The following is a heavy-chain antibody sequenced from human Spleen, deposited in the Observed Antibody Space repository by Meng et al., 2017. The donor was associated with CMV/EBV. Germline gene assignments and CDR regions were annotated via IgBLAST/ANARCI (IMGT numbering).Heavy chain of an antibody. CDR1: D. D-gene: IGHD3-22*01. J-gene: IGHJ4*02. CDR3: ARRASIYYDSGGYYESGYYFDC. CDR2: INPNSGGT. Sequence: DIYWVRQAPGQGLEWMGWINPNSGGTNYAQKFQGRVTMTRNTSINTAYMELNRLKSDDTAVYYCARRASIYYDSGGYYESGYYFDCWGQGTLVTVSS. V-gene: IGHV1-2*02.